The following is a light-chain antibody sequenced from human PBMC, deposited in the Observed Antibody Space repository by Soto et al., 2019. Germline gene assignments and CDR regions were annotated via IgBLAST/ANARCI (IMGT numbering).Light chain of an antibody. J-gene: IGKJ5*01. CDR2: SAS. V-gene: IGKV1-39*01. CDR1: QSIGNY. Sequence: DIQMTQSPSSLSASIGDRVTLTCRSSQSIGNYLNWYQQKPGKAPSLLIHSASTLQNGVPSRFSDSGSGTEFTVTISGLQPDDVATYYCQASYTTPLTFGQGTRLE. CDR3: QASYTTPLT.